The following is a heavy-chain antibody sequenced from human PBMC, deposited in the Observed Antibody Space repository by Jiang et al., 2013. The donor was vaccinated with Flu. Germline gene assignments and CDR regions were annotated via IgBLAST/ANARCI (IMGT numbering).Heavy chain of an antibody. D-gene: IGHD3-16*02. CDR3: ARDRNDYIWQSYRQDSADYYYYMDV. Sequence: RLSCVGSGFTFSDYWMSWVRLAPGKGLEWVANINEDGSETSYVDSVKGRFTISRDSPKNSLFLRMNSLRAEDTAVYYCARDRNDYIWQSYRQDSADYYYYMDVWGKGTTVTVSS. J-gene: IGHJ6*03. V-gene: IGHV3-7*03. CDR2: INEDGSET. CDR1: GFTFSDYW.